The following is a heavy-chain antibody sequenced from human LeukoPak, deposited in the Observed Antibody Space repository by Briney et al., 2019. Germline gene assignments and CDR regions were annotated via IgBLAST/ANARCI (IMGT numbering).Heavy chain of an antibody. CDR2: INHSGST. V-gene: IGHV4-34*01. CDR3: ARGSRIASNY. J-gene: IGHJ4*02. CDR1: GGSFSGYY. D-gene: IGHD6-13*01. Sequence: SETLSLTCAVYGGSFSGYYWSWIRQPPGKGLEWIGEINHSGSTNYNPSLKSRVSISVDTSKNQFSLKLSFVTAADMAVYYCARGSRIASNYWGQGTLVTVSS.